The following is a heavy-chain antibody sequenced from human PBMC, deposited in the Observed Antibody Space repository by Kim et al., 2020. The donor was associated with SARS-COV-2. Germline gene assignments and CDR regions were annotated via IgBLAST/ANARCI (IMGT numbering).Heavy chain of an antibody. V-gene: IGHV3-23*01. CDR2: ISGSGGST. D-gene: IGHD6-13*01. J-gene: IGHJ4*02. CDR3: TKDGGIAAAVDHFDY. CDR1: GFTFSSYA. Sequence: GGSLRLSCAASGFTFSSYAMSWVRQAPGKGLEWVSAISGSGGSTYYADSVKGRFTISRDNSKNTLYLQMNSLRAEDTAVYYCTKDGGIAAAVDHFDYWGQGALVTVSS.